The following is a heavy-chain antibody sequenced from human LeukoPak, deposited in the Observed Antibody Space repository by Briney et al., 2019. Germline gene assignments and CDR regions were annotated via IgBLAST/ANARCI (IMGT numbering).Heavy chain of an antibody. J-gene: IGHJ5*02. CDR2: FDPEDGET. Sequence: ASVKVSCKVSGYTLTELSMHWVRQAPGKGLEWMGGFDPEDGETIYAQRFQGRVTMTEDTSTDTAYMELSSLRSEDTAVYYCATDQCLRGDCYPPWGQGNLATVTS. CDR3: ATDQCLRGDCYPP. V-gene: IGHV1-24*01. D-gene: IGHD2-21*02. CDR1: GYTLTELS.